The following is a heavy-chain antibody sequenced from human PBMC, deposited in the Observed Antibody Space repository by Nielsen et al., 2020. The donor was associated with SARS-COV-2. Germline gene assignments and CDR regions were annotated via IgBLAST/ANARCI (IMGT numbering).Heavy chain of an antibody. CDR1: GGTFSRYG. CDR2: IIPIFGTA. V-gene: IGHV1-69*06. CDR3: AKDQGEMATKFPQYYFDY. Sequence: SVKVSCKASGGTFSRYGISWVRQAPGQGLEWMGGIIPIFGTANYAQKFQGRVTITADKSTSTAYMELSSLRSEDTAVYYCAKDQGEMATKFPQYYFDYWGQGTLVTVSS. D-gene: IGHD5-24*01. J-gene: IGHJ4*02.